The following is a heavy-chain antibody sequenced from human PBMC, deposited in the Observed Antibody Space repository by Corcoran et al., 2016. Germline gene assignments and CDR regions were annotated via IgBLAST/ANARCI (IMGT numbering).Heavy chain of an antibody. CDR2: IGTAGDT. D-gene: IGHD2-2*01. J-gene: IGHJ6*02. Sequence: EVQLVESGGGLVKPGGSLRLSCAASGFTFNNAWMNWVRQAPGKGLEWVSAIGTAGDTYYPGSVKGRFTISRENAKNSLYLQMNSLRAGDTAVYYCAREGRYCRSTSCYYYYYGMDVWGQGTTVTVSS. V-gene: IGHV3-13*01. CDR3: AREGRYCRSTSCYYYYYGMDV. CDR1: GFTFNNAW.